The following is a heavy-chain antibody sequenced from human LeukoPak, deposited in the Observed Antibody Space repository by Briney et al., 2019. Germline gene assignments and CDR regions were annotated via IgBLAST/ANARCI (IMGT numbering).Heavy chain of an antibody. V-gene: IGHV4-4*07. J-gene: IGHJ6*02. D-gene: IGHD3-10*01. CDR2: IYTSGST. CDR3: ARDSNGSGSYYFPLYYYYGMDV. Sequence: SETLSLTCTVSGGSISSYYWSWIRQPAGKGLEWIGRIYTSGSTNYNPSLKSRVTMSVDTSKNQFSLKLSSVIAADTAVYYCARDSNGSGSYYFPLYYYYGMDVWGQGTTVTVSS. CDR1: GGSISSYY.